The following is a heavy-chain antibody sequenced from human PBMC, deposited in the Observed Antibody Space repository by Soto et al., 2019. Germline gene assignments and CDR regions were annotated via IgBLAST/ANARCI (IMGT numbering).Heavy chain of an antibody. CDR1: GGTFSSYT. J-gene: IGHJ6*02. Sequence: QVQLVQSGAEVKKPGSSVKVSCKASGGTFSSYTISWVRQAPGQGLEWMGRIIPILGIANYAQKFQGRVTIXAXTSTSTAYMELSSLRSEDTAVYYCARDMVAELGMDVWGQGTTVTVSS. CDR3: ARDMVAELGMDV. D-gene: IGHD5-12*01. CDR2: IIPILGIA. V-gene: IGHV1-69*08.